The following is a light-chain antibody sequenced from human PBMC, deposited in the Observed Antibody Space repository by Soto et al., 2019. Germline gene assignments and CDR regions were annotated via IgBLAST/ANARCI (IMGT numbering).Light chain of an antibody. V-gene: IGKV3-15*01. CDR2: GAS. CDR1: QSVSSN. J-gene: IGKJ1*01. Sequence: IVMTQSPSTLSVSRGERATISCRASQSVSSNLAWYQQKPGQAPRLLIYGASTRATGIPARFSGSGSGTEFTLTISSLQSEDFAVYYCQQYNNWPGTFGQGTKV. CDR3: QQYNNWPGT.